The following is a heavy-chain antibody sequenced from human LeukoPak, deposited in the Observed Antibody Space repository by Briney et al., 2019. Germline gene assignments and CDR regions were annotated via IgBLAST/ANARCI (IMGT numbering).Heavy chain of an antibody. J-gene: IGHJ4*02. Sequence: GGSLRLSCAASGFTFSSYEMNWVRQAPGKGLEWVSYISSSGSTIYYADSVQGRFTISRDNAKNSLYLQMNSLRAEDTAVYYCARGGYTGYDFAFDYWGQGTLVTVSS. D-gene: IGHD5-12*01. CDR1: GFTFSSYE. V-gene: IGHV3-48*03. CDR2: ISSSGSTI. CDR3: ARGGYTGYDFAFDY.